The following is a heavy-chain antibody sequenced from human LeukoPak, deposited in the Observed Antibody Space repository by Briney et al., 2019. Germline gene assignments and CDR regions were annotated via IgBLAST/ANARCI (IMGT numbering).Heavy chain of an antibody. Sequence: GGSLRLSCAASGFTFSSYAMTWVRQAPGKGLEWVSTISGSGGSTYYADSVKGRFTISRDNSKNTVYLQMNSPRAEDTAVYYCAKDGASMVRGVIRAVPFDYWGQGTLVTVSS. J-gene: IGHJ4*02. CDR1: GFTFSSYA. V-gene: IGHV3-23*01. D-gene: IGHD3-10*01. CDR3: AKDGASMVRGVIRAVPFDY. CDR2: ISGSGGST.